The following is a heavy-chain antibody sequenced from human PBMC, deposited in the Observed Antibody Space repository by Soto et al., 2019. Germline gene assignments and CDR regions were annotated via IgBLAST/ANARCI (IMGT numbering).Heavy chain of an antibody. Sequence: QLQLQESGPGLVKPSETLSLTCTVSGGSISSSSYYWGWIRQPPGKGLEWIGSIYYSGSTYYNPSLKSRVTISVDTSKNQFSLKLSSVTAADTAVYYCARHLMATAPLFFDYWGQGTLVTVSS. J-gene: IGHJ4*02. CDR3: ARHLMATAPLFFDY. D-gene: IGHD2-8*01. CDR2: IYYSGST. V-gene: IGHV4-39*01. CDR1: GGSISSSSYY.